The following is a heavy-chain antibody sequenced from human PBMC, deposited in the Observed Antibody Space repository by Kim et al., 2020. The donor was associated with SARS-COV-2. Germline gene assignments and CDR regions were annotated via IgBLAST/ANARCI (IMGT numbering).Heavy chain of an antibody. CDR1: GFTFSGYA. Sequence: ASVKVSCKASGFTFSGYAIHWVRQAPGQRLEWMGWINADIGNTKYSQSFQGRVTFTRDTSASIAYMELSSLRSEDTAVYYCARDPYGYKWYFDLWGRGTLFTVSS. J-gene: IGHJ2*01. D-gene: IGHD5-12*01. CDR2: INADIGNT. V-gene: IGHV1-3*01. CDR3: ARDPYGYKWYFDL.